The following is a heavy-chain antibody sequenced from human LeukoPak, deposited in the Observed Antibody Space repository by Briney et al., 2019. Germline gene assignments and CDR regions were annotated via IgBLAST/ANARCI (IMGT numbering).Heavy chain of an antibody. Sequence: SETLSLTCAVSGGSISSSNWWSWVRQPPAKGLEWIGEIYHSGSTNYNPSLKSRVTISVDKSKNQFSLKLSSVTAADTAVYYCARLWAVAGPYFVYWGQGTLVTVSS. CDR3: ARLWAVAGPYFVY. CDR2: IYHSGST. CDR1: GGSISSSNW. J-gene: IGHJ4*02. D-gene: IGHD6-19*01. V-gene: IGHV4-4*02.